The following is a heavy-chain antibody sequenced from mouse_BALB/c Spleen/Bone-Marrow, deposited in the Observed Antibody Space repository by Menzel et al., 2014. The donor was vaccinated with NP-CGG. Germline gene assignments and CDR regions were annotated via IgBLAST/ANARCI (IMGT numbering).Heavy chain of an antibody. V-gene: IGHV5-2*01. D-gene: IGHD2-14*01. Sequence: EVKLQESGGGLVQPGESLKLSCESNEYEFXSHDMSWVRKTPEKRLELVAAINSDGGSTYYPDTMERRFIISRDNTKKTLHLQMSSLRSEDTALYYCARHNYRYDDYAMDYWGQGTSVTVSS. CDR1: EYEFXSHD. CDR3: ARHNYRYDDYAMDY. CDR2: INSDGGST. J-gene: IGHJ4*01.